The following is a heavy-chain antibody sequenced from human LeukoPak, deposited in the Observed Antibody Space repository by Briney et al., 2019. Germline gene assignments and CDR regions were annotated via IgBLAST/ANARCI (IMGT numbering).Heavy chain of an antibody. CDR2: IYSGGNT. V-gene: IGHV3-66*01. CDR1: GFTVSSYY. CDR3: AKEWLWRDHAFDI. J-gene: IGHJ3*02. D-gene: IGHD5-12*01. Sequence: GGSLRLSCAVSGFTVSSYYMSWVRQAPGKGLEWVSVIYSGGNTHYADSVKGRFTISRDNSKNTLYLQMHRLRAEDTAVYYCAKEWLWRDHAFDIWGQGTMVTVSS.